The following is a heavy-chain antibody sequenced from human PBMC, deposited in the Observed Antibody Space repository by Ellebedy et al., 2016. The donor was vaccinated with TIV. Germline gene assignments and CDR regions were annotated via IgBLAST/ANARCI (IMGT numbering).Heavy chain of an antibody. CDR2: TYYRSKWYV. V-gene: IGHV6-1*01. Sequence: SQTLSLTXAISGDSVSSDRAVWNWIRQSPSRGLEWLGRTYYRSKWYVEYAVSVRGRITINPDTSKNQFSLQLNSVTPDDTAVYYCAREGTMIRGIKNWFDPWGQGTLVIVSS. CDR1: GDSVSSDRAV. CDR3: AREGTMIRGIKNWFDP. J-gene: IGHJ5*02. D-gene: IGHD3-10*01.